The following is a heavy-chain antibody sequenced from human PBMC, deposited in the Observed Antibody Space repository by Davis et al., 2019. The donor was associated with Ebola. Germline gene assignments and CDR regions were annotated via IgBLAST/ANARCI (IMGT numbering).Heavy chain of an antibody. J-gene: IGHJ3*02. Sequence: AASVKVSCKASGYTFTSYYMHWVRQAPGQGLEWMGIINPSGGSTSYAQKFQGRVTMTRDTSTSTAYMELRSLRSDDTAVYYCARVDRGMDIVVVVAATLDAFDIWGQGTMVTVSS. CDR2: INPSGGST. CDR3: ARVDRGMDIVVVVAATLDAFDI. V-gene: IGHV1-46*01. D-gene: IGHD2-15*01. CDR1: GYTFTSYY.